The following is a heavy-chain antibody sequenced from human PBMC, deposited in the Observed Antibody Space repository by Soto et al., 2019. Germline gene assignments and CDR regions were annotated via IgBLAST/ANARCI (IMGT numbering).Heavy chain of an antibody. CDR3: SREERAYYYGSGSWFDP. J-gene: IGHJ5*02. Sequence: ASVKVSFKASGYTFTSYGISWLRQAPGQGLEWMGRISAYNSNTNYAQKHQGRVTMTTDASTSTAYMELRSLRSDDTDVYYCSREERAYYYGSGSWFDPWGQGTLVTVSS. D-gene: IGHD3-10*01. CDR1: GYTFTSYG. V-gene: IGHV1-18*01. CDR2: ISAYNSNT.